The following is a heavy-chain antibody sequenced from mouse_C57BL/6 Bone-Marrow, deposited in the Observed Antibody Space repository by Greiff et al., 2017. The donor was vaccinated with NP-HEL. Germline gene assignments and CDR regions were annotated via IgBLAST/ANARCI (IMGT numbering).Heavy chain of an antibody. CDR2: IYPGDGDT. D-gene: IGHD2-3*01. J-gene: IGHJ4*01. CDR3: ATTGLLHYYYAMDY. Sequence: VQLQQSGPELVKPGASVKISCKASGYAFSSSWMNWVKQRPGKGLEWIGRIYPGDGDTNYNGKFKGKATLTADKSSSTAYMQLSSLTSEDSAVYFCATTGLLHYYYAMDYWGQGTSVTVSS. CDR1: GYAFSSSW. V-gene: IGHV1-82*01.